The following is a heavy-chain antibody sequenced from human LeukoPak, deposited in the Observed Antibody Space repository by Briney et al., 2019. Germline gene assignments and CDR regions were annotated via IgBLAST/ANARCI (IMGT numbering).Heavy chain of an antibody. V-gene: IGHV4-39*07. CDR2: IYYSGST. D-gene: IGHD2-15*01. Sequence: SQTLSLTCTVSGGSISSSSYYWGWTRPPPRNWLGWSGSIYYSGSTYYNPSLKSRVTISVDTSKNQFSLKLSSVTAADTAVYYCARGWSETYGDAFDIWGQGTMVTVSS. CDR1: GGSISSSSYY. CDR3: ARGWSETYGDAFDI. J-gene: IGHJ3*02.